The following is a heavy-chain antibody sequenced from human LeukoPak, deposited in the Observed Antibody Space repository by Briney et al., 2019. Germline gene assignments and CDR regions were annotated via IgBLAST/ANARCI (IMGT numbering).Heavy chain of an antibody. CDR1: GRSISSYY. D-gene: IGHD3-16*01. J-gene: IGHJ6*02. Sequence: SETLSLTCPVSGRSISSYYWSWVRLPPGKGLEWIGYIYYTVATYSHPSLKSRATISLATSKNQFSLKLSSVTAADTAVYYCARRRGGADYGMDVWGQGTTVTVSS. CDR3: ARRRGGADYGMDV. CDR2: IYYTVAT. V-gene: IGHV4-59*08.